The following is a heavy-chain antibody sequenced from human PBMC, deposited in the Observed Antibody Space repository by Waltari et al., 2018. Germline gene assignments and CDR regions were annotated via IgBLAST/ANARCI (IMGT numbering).Heavy chain of an antibody. CDR3: ARVYWPRGFDY. V-gene: IGHV3-7*01. CDR2: IKQDGSDK. Sequence: EVRLVESGGGLVQPGGSLRLSCAASGFNFSSYWMSWVRQAPGKGLEWVANIKQDGSDKYYVDSVEGRFTVSRDNAKNSLYLQTNSLRAEDTAVYYGARVYWPRGFDYWGQGTLVTVSS. D-gene: IGHD2-8*02. J-gene: IGHJ4*02. CDR1: GFNFSSYW.